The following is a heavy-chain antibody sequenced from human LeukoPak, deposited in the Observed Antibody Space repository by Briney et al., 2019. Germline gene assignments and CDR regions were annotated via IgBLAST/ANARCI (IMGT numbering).Heavy chain of an antibody. J-gene: IGHJ2*01. CDR3: ARDGDYDWYFDL. CDR1: GGSISGHS. D-gene: IGHD4-17*01. V-gene: IGHV4-59*11. Sequence: SETLSLTCPVSGGSISGHSWSWIRQPPGKGLEWVGYIYYSTTTNYNPSVKSRTTISLDTSKSQFSLKLKSVTAADTAVYYCARDGDYDWYFDLWGRGTLVTVSS. CDR2: IYYSTTT.